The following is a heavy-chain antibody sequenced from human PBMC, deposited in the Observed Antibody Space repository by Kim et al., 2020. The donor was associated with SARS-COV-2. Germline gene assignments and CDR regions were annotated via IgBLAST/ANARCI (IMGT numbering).Heavy chain of an antibody. D-gene: IGHD2-2*01. Sequence: SVKVSCKASGGTLSSYAISWVRQAPGQGLEWMGGIIPIFGTANYAQKFQGRVTITADESTSTAYMELSSLRSEDTAVYYCARGVVVPAAEFDYWGQGTLVTVSS. CDR1: GGTLSSYA. CDR3: ARGVVVPAAEFDY. V-gene: IGHV1-69*13. J-gene: IGHJ4*02. CDR2: IIPIFGTA.